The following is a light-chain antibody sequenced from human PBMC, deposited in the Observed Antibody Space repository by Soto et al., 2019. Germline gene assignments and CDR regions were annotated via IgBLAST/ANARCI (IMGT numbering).Light chain of an antibody. J-gene: IGKJ4*01. CDR1: QSVISY. Sequence: EIVLTQSPATLSLSPGERATLSCRASQSVISYLACYQQRPGQAPRVLIYDASKRATGIPARFSGSGSGTDLSLTISSLEPEDFAVYYCQQRSSWPLTFGGGTKVEIK. V-gene: IGKV3-11*01. CDR3: QQRSSWPLT. CDR2: DAS.